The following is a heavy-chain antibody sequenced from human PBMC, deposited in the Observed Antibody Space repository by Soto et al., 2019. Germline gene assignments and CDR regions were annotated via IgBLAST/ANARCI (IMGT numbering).Heavy chain of an antibody. CDR3: ARDEDGRTCYCARSGLAPHYYYGMDV. CDR2: ISSSGSTI. Sequence: GGSLRLSCAASGFTFSSYEMNWVRQAPGKGLEWVSYISSSGSTIYYADSVKGRFTISRDNAKNSLYLQMNSLGAEDTAVDYCARDEDGRTCYCARSGLAPHYYYGMDVWGQGTTVTVSS. J-gene: IGHJ6*02. V-gene: IGHV3-48*03. CDR1: GFTFSSYE. D-gene: IGHD3-22*01.